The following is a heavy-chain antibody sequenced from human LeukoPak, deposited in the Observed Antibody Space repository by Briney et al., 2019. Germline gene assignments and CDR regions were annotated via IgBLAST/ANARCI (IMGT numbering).Heavy chain of an antibody. Sequence: SETLSLTCAVYGGSFSGYYWGWVRQPPGKGLEWVGSVYYSGSTYYNPSLKSRLTLSADTSKTQFSLKLSSVPAADTAVYYCARELPLSYFDYWGQGPLVTVSS. D-gene: IGHD2-15*01. CDR3: ARELPLSYFDY. CDR2: VYYSGST. CDR1: GGSFSGYY. V-gene: IGHV4-39*07. J-gene: IGHJ4*02.